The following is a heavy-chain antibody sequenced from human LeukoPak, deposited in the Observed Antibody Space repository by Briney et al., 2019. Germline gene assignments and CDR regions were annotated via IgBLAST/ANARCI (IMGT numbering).Heavy chain of an antibody. CDR2: IASSGLNT. Sequence: GGSLRLSCAASGFMFGDAAMTWVRQAPGKGLEWVSLIASSGLNTYYADSVRGRFTISRDNSKNTLSLQMNSLRAEDTAVYYCAKAYCSSTSCYGDYWGQGTLVTVSS. J-gene: IGHJ4*02. V-gene: IGHV3-23*01. CDR1: GFMFGDAA. D-gene: IGHD2-2*01. CDR3: AKAYCSSTSCYGDY.